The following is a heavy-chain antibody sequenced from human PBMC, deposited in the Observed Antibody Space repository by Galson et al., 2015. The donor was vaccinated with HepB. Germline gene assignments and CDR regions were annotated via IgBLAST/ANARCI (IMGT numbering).Heavy chain of an antibody. Sequence: SLRLSCAASGFTFSSFGMHWVRQAPGKGLEWVALISYDGSSKYYADSVKGRFTIARDNSKNTLYLRMNSLRAEDTAVYYCAKNGAGGEFFGHWGRGTLVTVSS. CDR3: AKNGAGGEFFGH. J-gene: IGHJ4*02. V-gene: IGHV3-30*18. CDR1: GFTFSSFG. D-gene: IGHD4/OR15-4a*01. CDR2: ISYDGSSK.